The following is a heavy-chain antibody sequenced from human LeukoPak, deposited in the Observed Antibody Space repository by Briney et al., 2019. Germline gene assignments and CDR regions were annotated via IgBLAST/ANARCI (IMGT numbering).Heavy chain of an antibody. CDR1: GYTFTGYY. D-gene: IGHD6-6*01. CDR2: IIPIFGTA. J-gene: IGHJ4*02. CDR3: AGYSSSSAYYFDY. V-gene: IGHV1-69*13. Sequence: SVKVSCKASGYTFTGYYMHWVRQAPGQGLEWMGGIIPIFGTANYAQKFQGRVTITADESTSTAYMELSSLRSEDTAVYYCAGYSSSSAYYFDYWGQGTLVTVSS.